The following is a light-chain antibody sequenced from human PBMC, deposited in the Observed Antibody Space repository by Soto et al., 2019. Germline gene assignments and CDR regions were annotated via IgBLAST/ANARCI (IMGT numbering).Light chain of an antibody. J-gene: IGKJ5*01. CDR3: QQYYSYPPIT. Sequence: HMTHSPSALSASVGYRVTISCRSSQGITNDLGWYQQKPGKAPKRLIYDASTLQSGLPSRFSGSGSGTDFTPTISCLQSEDFATYYCQQYYSYPPITFGQGTRLEIK. V-gene: IGKV1-17*01. CDR2: DAS. CDR1: QGITND.